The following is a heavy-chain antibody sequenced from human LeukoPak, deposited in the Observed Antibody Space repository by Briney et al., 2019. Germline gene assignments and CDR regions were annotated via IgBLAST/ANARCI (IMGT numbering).Heavy chain of an antibody. V-gene: IGHV4-4*07. D-gene: IGHD2-2*01. CDR2: MHGSGYS. CDR3: AKDRVGVPAAIHYYGMDV. J-gene: IGHJ6*02. Sequence: PSETLSLICSVSGDSSSSYYWSWIRQAAGKGLEWIGRMHGSGYSTYNPSLESRVSMSVDTSKSQLFLNLSSVTAADTAVYFCAKDRVGVPAAIHYYGMDVWGQGTKVTVSS. CDR1: GDSSSSYY.